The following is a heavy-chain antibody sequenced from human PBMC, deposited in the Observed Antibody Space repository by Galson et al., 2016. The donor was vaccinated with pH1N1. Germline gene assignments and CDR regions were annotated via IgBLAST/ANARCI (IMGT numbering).Heavy chain of an antibody. CDR1: GGSISNSSYY. CDR2: IYYTEST. CDR3: ARQGDFVWFDS. Sequence: SETLSLTCTVSGGSISNSSYYWGWIRQPPGKGLVWIGSIYYTESTYYTPSLKSRVIISVDTSQNQFSLKLTSVTAADTAVYYCARQGDFVWFDSWGQGTLVTVSS. V-gene: IGHV4-39*01. D-gene: IGHD2-21*02. J-gene: IGHJ5*01.